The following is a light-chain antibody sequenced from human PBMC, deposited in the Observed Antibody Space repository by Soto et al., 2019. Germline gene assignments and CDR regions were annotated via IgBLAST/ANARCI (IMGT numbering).Light chain of an antibody. CDR1: SSDVGGYNY. J-gene: IGLJ1*01. CDR2: DVS. Sequence: QSVLTQPPSVSGSPGQAITISRPGTSSDVGGYNYVSWYQHHPGKAPKLMILDVSNLPSGVSNRFSGSKSGNTASLIISGLQHEDEADYYCSSYTTSNTRQIVFGTGSKVTVL. V-gene: IGLV2-14*03. CDR3: SSYTTSNTRQIV.